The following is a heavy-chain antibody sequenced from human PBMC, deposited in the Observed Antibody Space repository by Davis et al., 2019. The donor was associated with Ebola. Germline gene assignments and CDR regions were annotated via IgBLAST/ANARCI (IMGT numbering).Heavy chain of an antibody. CDR2: ISASGDTT. CDR1: GFTSGRYA. V-gene: IGHV3-23*01. CDR3: ARRGAGGYWWGAFDY. J-gene: IGHJ4*02. D-gene: IGHD2-21*01. Sequence: GGSLRLSCAASGFTSGRYAMGWVRQAPGKGLEWVSAISASGDTTYYADSVKGRFTISSDHSKNLLTLQMTSLRAEDAAIYYCARRGAGGYWWGAFDYWGQGALVTVSS.